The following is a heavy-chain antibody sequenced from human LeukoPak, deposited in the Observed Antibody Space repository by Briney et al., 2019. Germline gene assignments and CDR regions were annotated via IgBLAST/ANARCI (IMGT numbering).Heavy chain of an antibody. CDR3: ARGVTYSFDY. Sequence: SQTLSLTCAISGDSVSSTSAAWDWIRQCPSRGLEWLGGTYYRSQWYNEYAASVISRITINSDTSKNHFSLQLNSVTPGDTAVYYCARGVTYSFDYWGQGTLVTVSS. V-gene: IGHV6-1*01. CDR1: GDSVSSTSAA. D-gene: IGHD2-21*02. J-gene: IGHJ4*02. CDR2: TYYRSQWYN.